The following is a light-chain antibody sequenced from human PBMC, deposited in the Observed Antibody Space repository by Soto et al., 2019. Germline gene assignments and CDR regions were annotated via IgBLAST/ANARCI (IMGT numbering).Light chain of an antibody. CDR2: GTS. Sequence: DIVLTQSPGTLSLSPGERVTLSCRASQSVSSNYLAWYQQKLGQAPSLIIFGTSTRATGIPDRFSGSGSVTDFTLTISRLEPEDFAVYYCQQYGSSPNTFGQGTKLEIK. J-gene: IGKJ2*01. CDR3: QQYGSSPNT. CDR1: QSVSSNY. V-gene: IGKV3-20*01.